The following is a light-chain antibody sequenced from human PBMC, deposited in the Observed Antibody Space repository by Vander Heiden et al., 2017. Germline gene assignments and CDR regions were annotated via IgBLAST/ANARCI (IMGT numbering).Light chain of an antibody. CDR2: KAC. J-gene: IGKJ1*01. CDR3: EQYHTYS. V-gene: IGKV1-5*03. Sequence: DVQMTQSPSTLSASLGDRATITCRPSQNLSFWWAWYKQEQAQTPKLQIYKACILESGVPSRFSGSGSETEFTLTIDNLQPNDSATYYCEQYHTYSFGQGTRVEI. CDR1: QNLSFW.